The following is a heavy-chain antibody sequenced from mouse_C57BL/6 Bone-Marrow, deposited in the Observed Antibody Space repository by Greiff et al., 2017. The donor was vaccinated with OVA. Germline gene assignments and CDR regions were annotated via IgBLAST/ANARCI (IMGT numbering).Heavy chain of an antibody. CDR3: AILYDYDKGFAY. CDR1: GFTFSDYG. D-gene: IGHD2-4*01. J-gene: IGHJ3*01. V-gene: IGHV5-17*01. CDR2: ISSGSSTI. Sequence: EVKLVESGGGLVKPGGSLKLSCAASGFTFSDYGMHWVRQAPEKGLEWVAYISSGSSTIYYADTVKGRFTISRDNAKNTLFLQMTSLRSEDTAMYYCAILYDYDKGFAYWGQGTLVTVSA.